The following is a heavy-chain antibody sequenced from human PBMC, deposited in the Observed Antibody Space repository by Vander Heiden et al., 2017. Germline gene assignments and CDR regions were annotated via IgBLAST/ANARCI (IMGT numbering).Heavy chain of an antibody. CDR3: TRGRASAFDI. CDR2: TYYRSKWYN. J-gene: IGHJ3*02. Sequence: QVQLQQSGSGLVKPSQTLSLTCAMSGDSFSSNSVAWNWIRQSPSRGLEWLGRTYYRSKWYNEYAVSVKSRITINADTSKNQFSLQLNSVTPEDTAVYYCTRGRASAFDIWGQGTMVTVSS. V-gene: IGHV6-1*01. CDR1: GDSFSSNSVA.